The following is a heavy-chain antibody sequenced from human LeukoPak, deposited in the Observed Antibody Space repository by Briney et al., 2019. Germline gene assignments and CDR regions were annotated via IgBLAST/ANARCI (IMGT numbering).Heavy chain of an antibody. Sequence: ASVKVSCKTSGYNFPSYTMHWLRQAPGQSPEWMGSINGDNGNTKYSERFQDRVTFTRDTSASSAYMELSSLRSEDTAVYYCARSSSGTYHYWGQGTLVTVSS. J-gene: IGHJ4*02. CDR3: ARSSSGTYHY. V-gene: IGHV1-3*01. D-gene: IGHD3-10*01. CDR2: INGDNGNT. CDR1: GYNFPSYT.